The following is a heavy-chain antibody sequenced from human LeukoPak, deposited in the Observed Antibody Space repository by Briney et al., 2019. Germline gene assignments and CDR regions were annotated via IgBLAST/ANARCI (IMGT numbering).Heavy chain of an antibody. CDR2: ISDDSNYI. D-gene: IGHD3-10*01. Sequence: GGSLRLSCAASGFTFSTYSGNWIRQAPGKGLEWVSSISDDSNYIFYADSVKGRFTISRDNAKNSLYLQMNSLTAEDTAVYYCARKGAYYGSGSYYNEDIDAFDIWGQGTMVTVSS. J-gene: IGHJ3*02. V-gene: IGHV3-21*04. CDR3: ARKGAYYGSGSYYNEDIDAFDI. CDR1: GFTFSTYS.